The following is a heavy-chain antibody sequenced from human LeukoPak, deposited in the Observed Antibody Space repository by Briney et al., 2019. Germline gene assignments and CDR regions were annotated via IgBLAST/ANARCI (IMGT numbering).Heavy chain of an antibody. CDR2: ISAYNGNT. D-gene: IGHD3-16*01. CDR3: AREGGITSEESDYYYYMDV. J-gene: IGHJ6*03. Sequence: ASVKVSCKASGYTFTSYGISWVRQAPGQGLEWMGWISAYNGNTNYAQKLQGRVTMTTDTSTSTAYMELRSLRSDDTAVYYCAREGGITSEESDYYYYMDVWGKGTTVTVSS. CDR1: GYTFTSYG. V-gene: IGHV1-18*01.